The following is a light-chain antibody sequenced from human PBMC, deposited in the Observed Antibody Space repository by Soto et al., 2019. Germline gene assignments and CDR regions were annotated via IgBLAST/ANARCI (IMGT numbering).Light chain of an antibody. J-gene: IGKJ2*01. CDR1: QDIRNY. Sequence: DVQVTQSPSSLSASVGDRVTSTCQANQDIRNYLNWYQHKAGQAPQLLIYDASSLETGVPSRFSGSGSGTHFTLTIASLQPEDTATYDCQQYDTRPPGYTFGQGTMLQI. CDR3: QQYDTRPPGYT. V-gene: IGKV1-33*01. CDR2: DAS.